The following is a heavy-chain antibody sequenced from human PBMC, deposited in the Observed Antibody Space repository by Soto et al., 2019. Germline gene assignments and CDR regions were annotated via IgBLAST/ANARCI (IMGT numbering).Heavy chain of an antibody. V-gene: IGHV6-1*01. Sequence: SQTLSLTCDISGDSVSSNSAGWTWIRQTPSRGLEWLGRTYYKSKWYYTYAASVKSRITVSLDTSKNQFSLQLTSVTPEDTAVYYCARGSWDDVSGHYYMDVWDKGTTVTVSS. CDR1: GDSVSSNSAG. CDR2: TYYKSKWYY. CDR3: ARGSWDDVSGHYYMDV. J-gene: IGHJ6*03. D-gene: IGHD1-1*01.